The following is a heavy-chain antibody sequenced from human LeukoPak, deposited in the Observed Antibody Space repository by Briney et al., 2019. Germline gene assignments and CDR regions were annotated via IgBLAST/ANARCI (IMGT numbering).Heavy chain of an antibody. CDR3: ARYHGWPYFDY. J-gene: IGHJ4*02. CDR1: GGSFSGYY. Sequence: SETLSLTCTVSGGSFSGYYWSWIRQPPGKGLEWIGEINHSGSTNYNPSLKSRVTISVDTSKNQFSLKLSSVTAADTAVYYCARYHGWPYFDYWGQGTLVTVSS. D-gene: IGHD6-19*01. V-gene: IGHV4-34*01. CDR2: INHSGST.